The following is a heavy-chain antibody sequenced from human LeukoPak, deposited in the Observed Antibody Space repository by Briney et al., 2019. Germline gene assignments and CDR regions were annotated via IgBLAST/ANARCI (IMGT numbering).Heavy chain of an antibody. D-gene: IGHD3-22*01. CDR2: IKQDGTEK. Sequence: GGSLRLSCAASGFTFTTYWMSWVRQAPGKGLEWVANIKQDGTEKYYVDSVKGRFTISRDNSKNTLYLQMSNLRAEDTAVYYCVRPFHYYDSSGGSYWGQGTLVTVSS. J-gene: IGHJ4*02. CDR3: VRPFHYYDSSGGSY. V-gene: IGHV3-7*03. CDR1: GFTFTTYW.